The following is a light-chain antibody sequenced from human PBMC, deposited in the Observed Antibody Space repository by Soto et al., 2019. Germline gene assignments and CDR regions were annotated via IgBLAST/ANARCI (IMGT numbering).Light chain of an antibody. CDR1: QSISSY. CDR2: DAS. CDR3: LQDYSYPWT. V-gene: IGKV1-39*01. J-gene: IGKJ1*01. Sequence: DIQMTQAPSSLSASLGDRVTITCRASQSISSYLNWYQQKPGKAPKLLIYDASTLESGVPSRFSGSGSGTDFTLTISSLQPEDFATYYCLQDYSYPWTFGQGTKV.